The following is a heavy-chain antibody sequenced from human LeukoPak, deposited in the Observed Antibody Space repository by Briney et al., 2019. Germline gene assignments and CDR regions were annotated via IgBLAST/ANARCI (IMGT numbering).Heavy chain of an antibody. V-gene: IGHV4-4*02. CDR1: LDSTTSNF. D-gene: IGHD1-14*01. Sequence: PSETLSLTCTVSLDSTTSNFWRWVRQPPGKGLAWIGEIHRSGSPNYNPSLQSRVTISIDRSRNQIVLELSSVTAADTAVYYCAREILGGFNPGAYWGQGILVTVSS. CDR3: AREILGGFNPGAY. J-gene: IGHJ4*02. CDR2: IHRSGSP.